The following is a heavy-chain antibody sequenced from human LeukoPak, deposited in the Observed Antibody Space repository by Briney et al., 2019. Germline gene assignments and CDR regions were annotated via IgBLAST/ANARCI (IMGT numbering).Heavy chain of an antibody. CDR2: IRYDGINK. CDR1: GFTFSSYN. V-gene: IGHV3-30*02. D-gene: IGHD1-26*01. J-gene: IGHJ6*03. CDR3: AKGSGWEMSYYYYYMDV. Sequence: VQLVESGGGLVKPGGSLRLSCAASGFTFSSYNMNWVRQAPGKGLEWVTFIRYDGINKYYAASVKGRFTISRDNSKNTLYLQMNSLRAEDTAVYYCAKGSGWEMSYYYYYMDVWGKGTTVTISS.